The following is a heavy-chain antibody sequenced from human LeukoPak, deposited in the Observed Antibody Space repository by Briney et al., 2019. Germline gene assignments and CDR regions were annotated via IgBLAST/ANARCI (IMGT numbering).Heavy chain of an antibody. V-gene: IGHV3-7*01. CDR3: ARDLEVGAILGY. CDR1: GFTFSSYW. J-gene: IGHJ4*02. Sequence: TGGSLRLSCAASGFTFSSYWMSWVRQAPGKGLEWVANIKQDGSEKYYVDSVKGRFTISRDNSKNTLYLQMNSLRAEDTAVYYCARDLEVGAILGYWGQGTLVTVSS. CDR2: IKQDGSEK. D-gene: IGHD1-26*01.